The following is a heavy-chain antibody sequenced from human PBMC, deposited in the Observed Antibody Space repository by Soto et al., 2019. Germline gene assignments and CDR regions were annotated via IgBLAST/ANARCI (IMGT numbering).Heavy chain of an antibody. CDR3: VRYGVYCSRWYVSHYYYYGMDV. J-gene: IGHJ6*02. V-gene: IGHV4-59*08. D-gene: IGHD6-13*01. Sequence: SETLSLTCTVSGGSISSYYWSWIRQPPGKGLEWIGYIYYSGSTNYNPSLKSRVTISVDTSKHQFSLNLTSVTVADTAVYYCVRYGVYCSRWYVSHYYYYGMDVWGQGTTVTVSS. CDR2: IYYSGST. CDR1: GGSISSYY.